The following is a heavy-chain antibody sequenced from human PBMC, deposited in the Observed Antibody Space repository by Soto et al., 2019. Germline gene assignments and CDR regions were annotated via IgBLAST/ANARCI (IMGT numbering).Heavy chain of an antibody. V-gene: IGHV3-23*01. J-gene: IGHJ6*02. D-gene: IGHD3-3*01. CDR2: ISGSGGST. CDR1: GFTFSSYA. CDR3: AKDIRFLEWLLSRTKYYYYGMEV. Sequence: PGGSLRLSCAASGFTFSSYAMSWVRQAPGKGLEWVSAISGSGGSTYYADSVKGRFTISRDNSKNTLYLQMNSLRAEDTAVYYCAKDIRFLEWLLSRTKYYYYGMEVWGQGTTVTVSS.